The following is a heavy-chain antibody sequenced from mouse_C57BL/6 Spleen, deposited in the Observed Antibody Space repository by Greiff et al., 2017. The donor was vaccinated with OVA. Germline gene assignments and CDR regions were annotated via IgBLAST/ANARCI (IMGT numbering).Heavy chain of an antibody. CDR3: TTIYYGNYHFDY. D-gene: IGHD2-1*01. CDR2: IDPEDGDT. J-gene: IGHJ2*01. V-gene: IGHV14-1*01. CDR1: GFNIKDYY. Sequence: VQLKQSGAELVRPGASVKLSCTASGFNIKDYYMHWVKQRPEQGLEWIGRIDPEDGDTEYAPKFQGKATMTADTSSNTAYLQLSSLTSEDTAVYYCTTIYYGNYHFDYGGQGTTLTVSS.